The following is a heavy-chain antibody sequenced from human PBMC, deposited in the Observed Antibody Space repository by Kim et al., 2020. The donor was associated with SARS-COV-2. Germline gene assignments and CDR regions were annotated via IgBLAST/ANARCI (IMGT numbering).Heavy chain of an antibody. V-gene: IGHV3-9*01. J-gene: IGHJ4*02. Sequence: GGSLRLSCAASGLTFDDYAMHWVRQAPGKGLEWVSGISWNSGSIGYADSVKGRFTISRDNAKNSLYLQMNSLRAEDTALYYCAKDLTYDILTGANDYWGQGTLVTVSS. CDR2: ISWNSGSI. D-gene: IGHD3-9*01. CDR1: GLTFDDYA. CDR3: AKDLTYDILTGANDY.